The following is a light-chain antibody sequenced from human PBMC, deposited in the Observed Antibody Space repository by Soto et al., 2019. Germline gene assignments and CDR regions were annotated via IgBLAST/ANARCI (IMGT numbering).Light chain of an antibody. Sequence: AIQMTQSPSSLSASVGDRVTITCRASQGIRNDLGWYQQKPGKVSKLLIYAASSLQSGVPSRFSGSGSGTDFTLSISSLQPEDFATYYCLQDYNYPRTFGQGTKVDIK. CDR1: QGIRND. V-gene: IGKV1-6*01. CDR3: LQDYNYPRT. J-gene: IGKJ1*01. CDR2: AAS.